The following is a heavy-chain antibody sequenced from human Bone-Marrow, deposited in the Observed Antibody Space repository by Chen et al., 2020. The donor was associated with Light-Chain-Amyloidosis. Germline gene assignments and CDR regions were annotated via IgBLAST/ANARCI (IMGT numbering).Heavy chain of an antibody. V-gene: IGHV1-2*02. CDR2: INPNSDST. CDR1: GYTFTGYH. J-gene: IGHJ6*02. D-gene: IGHD2-2*01. CDR3: ARGLHCSNTNCYLEFYYNAMDV. Sequence: QVQLVQSGAEVKKPGASVKVSCEASGYTFTGYHMHWVRQAPGQGLEWMGWINPNSDSTIYAQKFQGRVTMTRDTSISTFYMELSRLRSDDTAVYYCARGLHCSNTNCYLEFYYNAMDVWGQGTTVTVSS.